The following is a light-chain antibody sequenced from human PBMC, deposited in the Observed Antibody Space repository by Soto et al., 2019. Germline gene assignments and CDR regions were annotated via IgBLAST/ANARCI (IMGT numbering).Light chain of an antibody. CDR2: GVT. CDR1: SSDVGGYDR. J-gene: IGLJ2*01. Sequence: QSALTQPASVSGSPGQSITISCTGTSSDVGGYDRVSWFQQHPGKAPKLIIYGVTDRILGVPDRFSGSKSGNTASLTVSGLQAEDEADYYCASYGGRDDMIFGGGTKLTVL. V-gene: IGLV2-8*01. CDR3: ASYGGRDDMI.